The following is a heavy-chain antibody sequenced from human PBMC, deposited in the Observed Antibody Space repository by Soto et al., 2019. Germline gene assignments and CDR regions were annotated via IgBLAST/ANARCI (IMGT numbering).Heavy chain of an antibody. CDR2: IRSKANSYAT. Sequence: PAGSLRLSCAASGITFSGSAMHWVRQASGKGLEWVGRIRSKANSYATAYAASVKGRFTISRDDSKNTAYLQMNSLKTEDTAVYYCTRPTSGSDEYSMDVWGQGTTVTVSS. CDR3: TRPTSGSDEYSMDV. J-gene: IGHJ6*02. D-gene: IGHD1-26*01. CDR1: GITFSGSA. V-gene: IGHV3-73*01.